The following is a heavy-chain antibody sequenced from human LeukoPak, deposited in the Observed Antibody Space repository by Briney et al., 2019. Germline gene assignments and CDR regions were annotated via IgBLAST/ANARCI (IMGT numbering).Heavy chain of an antibody. CDR3: ASTSPKYYYESSGYSSLFDN. CDR2: IYYSGST. V-gene: IGHV4-59*01. D-gene: IGHD3-22*01. CDR1: GGSFSGYY. J-gene: IGHJ4*02. Sequence: SETLSLTCAVYGGSFSGYYWSWIRQPPGKGLEWIGYIYYSGSTNYNPSLKSRVTISVDTSKNQFSLKLSSVTAADTALYYCASTSPKYYYESSGYSSLFDNWGQGTLVTVSS.